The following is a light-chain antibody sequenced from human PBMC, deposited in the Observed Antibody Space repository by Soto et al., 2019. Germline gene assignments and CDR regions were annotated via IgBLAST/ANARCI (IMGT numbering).Light chain of an antibody. V-gene: IGLV6-57*04. J-gene: IGLJ2*01. CDR3: QSYDSSNPVV. Sequence: NFMLTQPHSVSESPGKTVTISCTRSSGSIASNYVQWYQQRPGSAPTTVIYEDNQRHSGVPDRFSGSIDSSSNSASLTISGLKTEDEADYYCQSYDSSNPVVFGGGTTLTVL. CDR2: EDN. CDR1: SGSIASNY.